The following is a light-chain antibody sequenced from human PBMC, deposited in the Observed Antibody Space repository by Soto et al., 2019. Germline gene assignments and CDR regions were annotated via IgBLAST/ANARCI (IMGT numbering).Light chain of an antibody. Sequence: QSALTQPASVSGSPGQSITISCTGTSSDVGGYNYVSWYQQHPGKAPKLMICEVSNRPSGVSNRFSGSKSGSTASLTISGLQAEDEADYYCSSYTSSNTVLFGGGAKLTVL. V-gene: IGLV2-14*01. CDR2: EVS. J-gene: IGLJ2*01. CDR1: SSDVGGYNY. CDR3: SSYTSSNTVL.